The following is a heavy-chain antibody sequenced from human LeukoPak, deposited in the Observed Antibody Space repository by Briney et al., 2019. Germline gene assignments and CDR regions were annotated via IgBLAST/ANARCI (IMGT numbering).Heavy chain of an antibody. CDR3: ARDSPSGSYDY. CDR2: IYYSGST. V-gene: IGHV4-59*01. J-gene: IGHJ4*02. Sequence: SETLSLTCTLPGGSISSYYWSWIRQPPRKGLEWIGYIYYSGSTNYNPSLKSRVTISVDTSKNQFSLKLSSVTAADTAVYYCARDSPSGSYDYWGQGTLVTVSS. CDR1: GGSISSYY. D-gene: IGHD1-26*01.